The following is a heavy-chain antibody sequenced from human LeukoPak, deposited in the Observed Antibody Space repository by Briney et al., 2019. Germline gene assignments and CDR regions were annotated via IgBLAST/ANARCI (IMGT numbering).Heavy chain of an antibody. V-gene: IGHV4-4*07. CDR3: ARVSYDGRGALFDY. CDR1: GGSISSYY. J-gene: IGHJ4*02. D-gene: IGHD1-26*01. Sequence: SETLSLTCTVSGGSISSYYWSWIRQPAGKGLEWIGRVYTSGSTNYNPSLKSRVTISVDKSKNQLSLMLSSVTAADTAVYYCARVSYDGRGALFDYWGQGTLVTVSS. CDR2: VYTSGST.